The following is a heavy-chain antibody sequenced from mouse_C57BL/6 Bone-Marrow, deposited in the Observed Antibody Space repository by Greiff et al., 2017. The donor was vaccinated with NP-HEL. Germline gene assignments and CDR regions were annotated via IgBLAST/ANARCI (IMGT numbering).Heavy chain of an antibody. Sequence: QVQLQQSGSELRSPGSSVKLSCKDFDSEVFPIAYMSWVRQKPGHGFEWIGGILPSIGSTIYGEKFEDKATLDADTLSTTDNFELNSHTYEYSAIYDGATTNYYDNDGYYAMDYWGQGTSVTVSA. J-gene: IGHJ4*01. CDR1: DSEVFPIAY. V-gene: IGHV15-2*01. D-gene: IGHD2-4*01. CDR2: ILPSIGST. CDR3: ATTNYYDNDGYYAMDY.